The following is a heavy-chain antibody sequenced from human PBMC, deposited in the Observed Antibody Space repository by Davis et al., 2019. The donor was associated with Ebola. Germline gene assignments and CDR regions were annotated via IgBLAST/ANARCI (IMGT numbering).Heavy chain of an antibody. Sequence: MPSETLSLTCAVSGTFVSSGGYSWIWIRQPPGKGLEWIGYYYYTGSTYYRPSLRSRVTISVDTSKNLFSLKLTSVTAADTAVYYCARGDSYYDPSGYYAGPEAPDHWGQGTLVSVSS. J-gene: IGHJ4*02. CDR3: ARGDSYYDPSGYYAGPEAPDH. CDR1: GTFVSSGGYS. V-gene: IGHV4-30-4*07. D-gene: IGHD3-22*01. CDR2: YYYTGST.